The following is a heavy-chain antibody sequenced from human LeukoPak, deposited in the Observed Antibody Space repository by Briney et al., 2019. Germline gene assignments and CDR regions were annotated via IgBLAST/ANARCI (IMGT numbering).Heavy chain of an antibody. CDR1: GYTFTGYY. V-gene: IGHV1-2*02. D-gene: IGHD2-21*02. CDR2: INPNSGGT. Sequence: ASVKVSCKASGYTFTGYYMHWVRQAPGQGLEWMGWINPNSGGTNYAQKFQGRVTMTRDTSISTAYMELSRLRSDDTAVYYCARLSAYCGGDCPSDYWGRGTLVTVSS. CDR3: ARLSAYCGGDCPSDY. J-gene: IGHJ4*02.